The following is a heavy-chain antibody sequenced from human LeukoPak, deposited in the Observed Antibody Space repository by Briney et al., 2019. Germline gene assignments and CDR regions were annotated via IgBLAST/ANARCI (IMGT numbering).Heavy chain of an antibody. CDR3: ARDRNYYDSSGYLSMGGY. Sequence: SETLSLTCTVSGGPVRSASYYWTWIRQPPGKGLEWIGYIYYTGNTNSNPSLKSRVTISIDPPKNQFSLKLSSVTAADTAVYYCARDRNYYDSSGYLSMGGYWGQGTLVTVSS. J-gene: IGHJ4*02. CDR2: IYYTGNT. D-gene: IGHD3-22*01. V-gene: IGHV4-61*01. CDR1: GGPVRSASYY.